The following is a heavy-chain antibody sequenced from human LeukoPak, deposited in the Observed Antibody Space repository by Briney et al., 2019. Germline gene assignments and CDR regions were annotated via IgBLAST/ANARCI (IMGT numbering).Heavy chain of an antibody. J-gene: IGHJ5*02. V-gene: IGHV3-30*07. Sequence: GGSLRLSCAASGFTFSSYAMHWVRQAPGKGLEWVAVISYDGSNKYYADSVKGRFTISRDNSKNTLYLQMNSLRAEDTAVYYCARDMRDFWSGYTNWFDPWGQGTLVTVSS. D-gene: IGHD3-3*01. CDR3: ARDMRDFWSGYTNWFDP. CDR2: ISYDGSNK. CDR1: GFTFSSYA.